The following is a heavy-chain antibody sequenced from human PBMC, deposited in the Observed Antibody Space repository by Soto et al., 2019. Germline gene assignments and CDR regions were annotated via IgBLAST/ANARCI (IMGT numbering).Heavy chain of an antibody. CDR2: IHHSVIT. CDR1: GASVNDGNYY. D-gene: IGHD3-16*02. Sequence: QVQLQESGPGLVKPSETLFLTCSVSGASVNDGNYYWSWIRQSPGKVLEWIGLIHHSVITNYNPSLKRRVTIQLDTSKNDFSLKLNSVTAADTAVYCCARGLPLGALPSHFHRWGQGPQVTVSS. V-gene: IGHV4-61*03. J-gene: IGHJ1*01. CDR3: ARGLPLGALPSHFHR.